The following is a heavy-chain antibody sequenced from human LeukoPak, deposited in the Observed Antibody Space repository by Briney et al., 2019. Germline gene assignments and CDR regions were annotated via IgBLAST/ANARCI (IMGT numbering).Heavy chain of an antibody. V-gene: IGHV3-23*01. CDR3: AKESSGYSYGEYYFDY. D-gene: IGHD5-18*01. CDR1: GFTFSSYA. Sequence: GGSLRLSCAASGFTFSSYAMSWVRQAPGKGLEWVSAISGSGGSTYYADSVKGRFTISGDNSKNTLYLQMNSLRAEDTAVYYCAKESSGYSYGEYYFDYWGQGTPVTVSS. CDR2: ISGSGGST. J-gene: IGHJ4*02.